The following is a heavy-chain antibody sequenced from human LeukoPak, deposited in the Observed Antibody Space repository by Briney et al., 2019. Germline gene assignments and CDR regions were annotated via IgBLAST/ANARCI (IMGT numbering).Heavy chain of an antibody. V-gene: IGHV3-23*01. CDR2: ITSSGGT. Sequence: GGSLRLSCAASGFTFSTYAVTWVRQAPGKGLEWVSVITSSGGTYYADSVKGRFTISRDNSKNTLSLQMNSLRAEDTAVYYCATWVFLGESGYYGCWGQGTLVTVST. D-gene: IGHD3-10*01. J-gene: IGHJ4*02. CDR3: ATWVFLGESGYYGC. CDR1: GFTFSTYA.